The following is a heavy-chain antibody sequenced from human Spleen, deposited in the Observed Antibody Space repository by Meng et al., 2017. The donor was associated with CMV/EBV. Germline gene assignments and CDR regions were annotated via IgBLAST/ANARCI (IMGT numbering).Heavy chain of an antibody. CDR3: AKDDYGGSTFDY. CDR2: IYSGGTTT. D-gene: IGHD4-23*01. CDR1: GLTFSSYA. Sequence: GESLKISCAASGLTFSSYAMSWVRQAPGKGLEWVSLIYSGGTTTYYADSVKGRFTISRDNSKNTLYLQMNSLRAEDMAVYYCAKDDYGGSTFDYWGQGTLVTVSS. J-gene: IGHJ4*02. V-gene: IGHV3-23*03.